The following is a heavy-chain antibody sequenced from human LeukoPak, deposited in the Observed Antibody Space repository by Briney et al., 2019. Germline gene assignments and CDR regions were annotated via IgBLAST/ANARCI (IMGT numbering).Heavy chain of an antibody. Sequence: GSLRLSCAASGFTFDDYAMHWVRQAPGKGLEWVSLISGDGGSTYYADSVKGRFTISRDNSKNSLYLQVNSLRTEDTALYYCAKDMPRVGFGELFVGMDVWGQGTTVTVSS. CDR3: AKDMPRVGFGELFVGMDV. CDR2: ISGDGGST. CDR1: GFTFDDYA. J-gene: IGHJ6*02. D-gene: IGHD3-10*01. V-gene: IGHV3-43*02.